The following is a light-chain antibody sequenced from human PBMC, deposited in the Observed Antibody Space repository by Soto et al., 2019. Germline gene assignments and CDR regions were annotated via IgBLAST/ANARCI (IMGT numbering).Light chain of an antibody. CDR3: QQYGSSGT. CDR2: GAS. CDR1: QSVSNNY. Sequence: EIVLTQSPGTLSLSPGERATLSCRASQSVSNNYLAWYQQKPGQAPRLLIYGASNRATGIPDRFSGSGSGTDFTLTISRLEPEDFAXXXXQQYGSSGTFGQGTKVEIK. J-gene: IGKJ1*01. V-gene: IGKV3-20*01.